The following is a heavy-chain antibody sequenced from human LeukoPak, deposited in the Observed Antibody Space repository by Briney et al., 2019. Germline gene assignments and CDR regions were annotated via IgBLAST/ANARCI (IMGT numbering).Heavy chain of an antibody. CDR2: FDPEDGET. CDR3: ATDQGVSHAFDI. CDR1: GYTLTELS. Sequence: GASVKVSCKVSGYTLTELSMHWVRQAPGKGLEWMGGFDPEDGETIYAQKFQGRVTMTEDTSTDTAYMELSSLRSEDTAVYYCATDQGVSHAFDIWGQGTMVTVSS. V-gene: IGHV1-24*01. D-gene: IGHD3-10*01. J-gene: IGHJ3*02.